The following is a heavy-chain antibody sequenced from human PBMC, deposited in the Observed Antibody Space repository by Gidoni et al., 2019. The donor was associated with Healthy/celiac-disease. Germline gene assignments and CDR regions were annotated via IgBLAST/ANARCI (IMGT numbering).Heavy chain of an antibody. CDR3: ARHLSRRWLQLNWFDP. CDR1: GGSISSSSYY. CDR2: IYYSGST. V-gene: IGHV4-39*01. J-gene: IGHJ5*02. D-gene: IGHD5-12*01. Sequence: QLQLQESGPGLVKPSETLSLTCTVFGGSISSSSYYWGWIRQPPGKGLGWIGSIYYSGSTYYNPYLKSRVTISVDTSKNQFSLKLSSVTAADTAVYYCARHLSRRWLQLNWFDPWGQGTLVTVSS.